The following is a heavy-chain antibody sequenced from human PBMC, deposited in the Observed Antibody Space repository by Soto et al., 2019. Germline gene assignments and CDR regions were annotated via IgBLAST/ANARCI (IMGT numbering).Heavy chain of an antibody. CDR1: GGSISSYY. D-gene: IGHD6-19*01. Sequence: PSETLSLTCTVSGGSISSYYWSWIRQPPGKGLEWIGYIYYSGSTNYNPSLKSRVTISVDTSKNQFSLKLSSVTAADTAVYYCARLYSSGWYLDWFDPWGQGTLVTVSS. CDR3: ARLYSSGWYLDWFDP. J-gene: IGHJ5*02. CDR2: IYYSGST. V-gene: IGHV4-59*01.